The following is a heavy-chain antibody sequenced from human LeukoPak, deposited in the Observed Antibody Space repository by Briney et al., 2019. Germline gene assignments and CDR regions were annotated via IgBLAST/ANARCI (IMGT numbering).Heavy chain of an antibody. J-gene: IGHJ4*02. V-gene: IGHV3-7*01. CDR2: IKQDGSEK. D-gene: IGHD6-13*01. CDR1: GFTVSSNS. CDR3: ARGYSSFDY. Sequence: EGSLRLSCTVSGFTVSSNSMSWVRQAPGKGLEWVANIKQDGSEKYYVDSVKGRFTISRDNAKNSLYLQMNSLRAEDTAVYYCARGYSSFDYWGQGTLVTVSS.